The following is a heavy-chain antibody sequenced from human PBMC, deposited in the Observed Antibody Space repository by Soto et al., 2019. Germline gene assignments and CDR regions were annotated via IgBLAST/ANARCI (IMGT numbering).Heavy chain of an antibody. CDR1: GGTFSTSA. CDR2: IMPVFPTP. D-gene: IGHD5-12*01. V-gene: IGHV1-69*12. J-gene: IGHJ6*02. Sequence: VQLEQSGPEVKKPGSSVKVSYKASGGTFSTSALSWVRQAPGQGLEWMGGIMPVFPTPDYAQKFQGRVTITADEYTSTAYMELGGLTSDDTAVYYCARDKDRLQLGGNYYYILDVWGQGTAVTVSS. CDR3: ARDKDRLQLGGNYYYILDV.